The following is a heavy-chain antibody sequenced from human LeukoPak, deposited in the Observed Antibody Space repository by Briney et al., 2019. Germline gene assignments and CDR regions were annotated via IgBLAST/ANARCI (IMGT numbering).Heavy chain of an antibody. Sequence: GGSLRLSCAASGFTFTKYWMTWVRQAPGKGLEWVANIKQDGSEKFYVDSVKGRFTISRDNAKNSLDLQINSLGAEDTAVYYCARGLDCRSTSCYLDNWCQGTLVTVSS. D-gene: IGHD2-2*01. CDR3: ARGLDCRSTSCYLDN. CDR2: IKQDGSEK. V-gene: IGHV3-7*01. CDR1: GFTFTKYW. J-gene: IGHJ4*02.